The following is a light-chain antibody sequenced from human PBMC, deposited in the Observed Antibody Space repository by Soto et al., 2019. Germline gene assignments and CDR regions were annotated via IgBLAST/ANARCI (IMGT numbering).Light chain of an antibody. J-gene: IGKJ4*01. CDR2: AAS. V-gene: IGKV1-12*01. CDR3: QQANSFPLT. Sequence: EIGMTHSAATVSVSEGERVTISCRASQGITNWLAWYQQKPGQAPKLLIYAASGLPSGVPYRFSGSGSGTDFTLTISSLQPEDFATYYCQQANSFPLTFGGGTKVDI. CDR1: QGITNW.